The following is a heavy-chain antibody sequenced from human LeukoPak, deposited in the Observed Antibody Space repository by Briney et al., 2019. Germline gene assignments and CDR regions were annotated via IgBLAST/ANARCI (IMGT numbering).Heavy chain of an antibody. Sequence: PSETLSLTCTVSGYSIISGFFWGWFRQPPGKGLEWIGSIYHSGSNYYNSSLKSRVTTSLDTSNKRFSLKLNSVTAADTAVYYCARGDPNYYDFWFDPWGQGTLVTVSS. V-gene: IGHV4-38-2*02. CDR2: IYHSGSN. CDR1: GYSIISGFF. J-gene: IGHJ5*02. CDR3: ARGDPNYYDFWFDP. D-gene: IGHD3-3*01.